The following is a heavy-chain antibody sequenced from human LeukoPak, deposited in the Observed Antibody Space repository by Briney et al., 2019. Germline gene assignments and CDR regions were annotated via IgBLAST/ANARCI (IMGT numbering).Heavy chain of an antibody. CDR3: AKDFHDSSGYFYYFDY. CDR2: ISGSGGST. CDR1: GFTFSSYA. Sequence: GGSLRLSCAASGFTFSSYAMSWVRQAPGKGLEWASAISGSGGSTYYADSVKGRFTISRDNSKNTLYLQMNSLRAEDTAVYYCAKDFHDSSGYFYYFDYWGQGTLVTVSS. J-gene: IGHJ4*02. D-gene: IGHD3-22*01. V-gene: IGHV3-23*01.